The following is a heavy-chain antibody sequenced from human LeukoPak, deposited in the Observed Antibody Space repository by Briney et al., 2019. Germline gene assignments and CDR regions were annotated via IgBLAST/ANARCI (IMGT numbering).Heavy chain of an antibody. CDR1: GGSISSSSYY. V-gene: IGHV4-39*07. CDR2: IYYSGST. J-gene: IGHJ4*02. Sequence: PSETLSLTCTVSGGSISSSSYYWGWIRQPPGKGLEWIGSIYYSGSTYYNPSLKSRVTISVDTSKNQFSLKLSSVTAADTAVYYCARGIWFGELLVDYWGQGTLVTVSS. D-gene: IGHD3-10*01. CDR3: ARGIWFGELLVDY.